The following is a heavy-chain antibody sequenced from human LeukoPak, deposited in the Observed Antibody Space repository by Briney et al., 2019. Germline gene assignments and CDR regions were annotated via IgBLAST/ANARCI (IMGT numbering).Heavy chain of an antibody. CDR3: ARLAPGNYDILTGDPKVVFDY. J-gene: IGHJ4*02. Sequence: SETLSLTCTVSGGPISSFFWSWIRQPPGKGLEWIGYVHSSGSTKYNPSLKSRLIISVDMSKNQSSLKLRSVSVADTAVYYCARLAPGNYDILTGDPKVVFDYWGQGALVTVSS. V-gene: IGHV4-59*01. CDR2: VHSSGST. CDR1: GGPISSFF. D-gene: IGHD3-9*01.